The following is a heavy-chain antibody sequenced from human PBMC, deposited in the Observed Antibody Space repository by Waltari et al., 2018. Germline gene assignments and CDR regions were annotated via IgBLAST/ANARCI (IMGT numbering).Heavy chain of an antibody. CDR3: ARYSVGAAFDL. Sequence: QVQLVQSGAGVKAPGASVKVSCKTSGYTSTNLDINWVRQAAGHGLEWMGWMNPKDRTGYAPQFQGRVAMTRDASINTAYLELTNLRSDDTAVYYCARYSVGAAFDLWGQGTQVTVSS. CDR2: MNPKDRT. D-gene: IGHD1-26*01. J-gene: IGHJ3*01. V-gene: IGHV1-8*01. CDR1: GYTSTNLD.